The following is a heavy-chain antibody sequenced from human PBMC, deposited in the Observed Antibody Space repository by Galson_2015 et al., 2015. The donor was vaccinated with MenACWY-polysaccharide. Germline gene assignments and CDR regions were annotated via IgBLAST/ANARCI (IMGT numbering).Heavy chain of an antibody. J-gene: IGHJ5*02. V-gene: IGHV1-2*02. CDR2: INPNSGAT. CDR1: GYTFTGNF. D-gene: IGHD2-2*01. CDR3: TRVPTYQQAEENWFVP. Sequence: SVKVSCKASGYTFTGNFIHWVRQAPGQGLEWMGWINPNSGATSYAQKFQGRVTMTRDTSINTAYMELNRLRSDDTAMYYCTRVPTYQQAEENWFVPWGQGTPVTVSS.